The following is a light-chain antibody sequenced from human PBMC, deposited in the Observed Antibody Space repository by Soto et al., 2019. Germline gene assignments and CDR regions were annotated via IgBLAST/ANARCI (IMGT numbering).Light chain of an antibody. CDR2: DAS. CDR3: QQRSNWPREIT. Sequence: EIVLTQSPVILSLSPGERATLSCRPSQTVSSYLAWYQQKPGQAPRLLIYDASNRATGIPARFSGSGSGTDFTLTISSLEPEDFAVYYCQQRSNWPREITFGQGTRLEIK. CDR1: QTVSSY. V-gene: IGKV3-11*01. J-gene: IGKJ5*01.